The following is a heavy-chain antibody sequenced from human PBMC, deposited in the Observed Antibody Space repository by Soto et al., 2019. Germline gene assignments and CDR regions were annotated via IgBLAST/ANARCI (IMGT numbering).Heavy chain of an antibody. CDR2: ISSSSSYI. Sequence: GGSLRLSCAASGFTFSSYSMNWVRQAPGKGLEWVSSISSSSSYIYYADSVKGRFTISRDNAKNSLYLQMNSLRAEDTAVYYCAREGKIRYFDWLPLDYYGMDVWGQGTTVIVSS. D-gene: IGHD3-9*01. V-gene: IGHV3-21*01. CDR1: GFTFSSYS. CDR3: AREGKIRYFDWLPLDYYGMDV. J-gene: IGHJ6*02.